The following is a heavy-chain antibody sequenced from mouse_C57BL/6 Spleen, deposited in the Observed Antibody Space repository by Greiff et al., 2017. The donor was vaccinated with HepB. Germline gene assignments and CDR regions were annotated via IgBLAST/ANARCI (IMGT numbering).Heavy chain of an antibody. CDR2: INPNNGGT. D-gene: IGHD1-1*01. Sequence: VQLQQSGPELVKPGASVKIPCKASGYTFTDYNMDWVKQSHGKSLEWIGDINPNNGGTIYNQKFKGKATLTVDKSSSTAYMELRSLTSADTAVYYCARRASTTVVAPGFAYWGQGTLVTVSA. CDR1: GYTFTDYN. CDR3: ARRASTTVVAPGFAY. J-gene: IGHJ3*01. V-gene: IGHV1-18*01.